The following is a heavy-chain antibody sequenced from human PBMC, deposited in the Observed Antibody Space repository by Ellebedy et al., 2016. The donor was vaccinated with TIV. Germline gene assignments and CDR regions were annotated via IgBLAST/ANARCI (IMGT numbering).Heavy chain of an antibody. D-gene: IGHD2-2*02. J-gene: IGHJ5*02. CDR3: ARDHCTTTSCYILGP. Sequence: AASVKVSCKSSGYNFINYGISWARQAPGQGLEWMGWVSPYNGDTKYEQSLQDRVTVTTDMSTSTAYMELRSLRSDDTAVYYCARDHCTTTSCYILGPWGHGTLVTVSS. CDR1: GYNFINYG. V-gene: IGHV1-18*01. CDR2: VSPYNGDT.